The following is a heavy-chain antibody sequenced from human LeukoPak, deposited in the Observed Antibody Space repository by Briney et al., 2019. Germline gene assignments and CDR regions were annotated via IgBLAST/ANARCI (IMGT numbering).Heavy chain of an antibody. D-gene: IGHD3-10*01. CDR3: ARDKAGVGPITMVRGNFDY. V-gene: IGHV1-2*02. J-gene: IGHJ4*02. CDR1: GYTFTGYY. CDR2: INPNSGGT. Sequence: GASVKVSCKASGYTFTGYYMHWVRQAPGQGLEWMGWINPNSGGTNYAQKFQGRVTMTRDTSISTAYMELSRLRSDDTAVYYCARDKAGVGPITMVRGNFDYWGQGTLVTVSS.